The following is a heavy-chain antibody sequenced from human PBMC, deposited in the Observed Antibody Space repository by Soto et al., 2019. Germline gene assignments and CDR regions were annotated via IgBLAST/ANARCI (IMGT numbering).Heavy chain of an antibody. CDR1: GFTFSSYW. D-gene: IGHD3-3*01. CDR3: ARDLSSSRVTIFGVVSWFDP. V-gene: IGHV3-7*01. Sequence: EVQLVESGGGLVQPGGSLRLSCAASGFTFSSYWMSWVRQAPGKGLEWVANIKQDGSEKYYVDSVKGRFTISRDNAKNSLYLKMNSLRAEDTAVYYCARDLSSSRVTIFGVVSWFDPWGQGTLVTVSS. CDR2: IKQDGSEK. J-gene: IGHJ5*02.